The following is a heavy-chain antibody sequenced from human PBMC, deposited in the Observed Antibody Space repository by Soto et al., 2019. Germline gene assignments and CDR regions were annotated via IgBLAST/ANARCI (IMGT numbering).Heavy chain of an antibody. CDR3: AKDAECSGGTCYSWFDP. D-gene: IGHD2-15*01. CDR2: IIPIFGTA. V-gene: IGHV1-69*01. J-gene: IGHJ5*02. CDR1: GGTFSSYA. Sequence: QVQLVQSGAEVKKPGSSVKVSCKASGGTFSSYAISWVRQAPGQGLEWMGGIIPIFGTANYAQKFQGRVTITADESTSTAYMELSSLRSEDTALYYCAKDAECSGGTCYSWFDPWGQGTLVTVSS.